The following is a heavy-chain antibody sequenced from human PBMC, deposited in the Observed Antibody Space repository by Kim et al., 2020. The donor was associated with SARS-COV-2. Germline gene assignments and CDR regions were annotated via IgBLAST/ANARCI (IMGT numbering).Heavy chain of an antibody. CDR2: ITSNSDTI. CDR3: AKGHYCSEYPYFDY. CDR1: GFNFDEYA. V-gene: IGHV3-9*01. Sequence: GGSLRLSCAASGFNFDEYAMHWVRQRPGKGLEWVSGITSNSDTIRYADSVKGRFTISRDNAKTSLYLQMNSLRADATALYYCAKGHYCSEYPYFDYWGQG. D-gene: IGHD2-15*01. J-gene: IGHJ4*02.